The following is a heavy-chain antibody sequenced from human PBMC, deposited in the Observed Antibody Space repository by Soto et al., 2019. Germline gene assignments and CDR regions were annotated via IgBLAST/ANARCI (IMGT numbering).Heavy chain of an antibody. CDR1: GYTFTSYD. J-gene: IGHJ5*02. Sequence: ASVKVSCKASGYTFTSYDINWVRQATGQGLEWMGWMNPNSGNTGHAQKFQGRVTMTRNTSISTAYMELSSLRSEDTAVYYCARDTMVRGVISWFDPWGQGTLVTVSS. CDR2: MNPNSGNT. CDR3: ARDTMVRGVISWFDP. D-gene: IGHD3-10*01. V-gene: IGHV1-8*01.